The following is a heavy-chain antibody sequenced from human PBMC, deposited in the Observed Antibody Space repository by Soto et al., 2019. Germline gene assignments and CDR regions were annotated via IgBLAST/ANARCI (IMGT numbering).Heavy chain of an antibody. D-gene: IGHD3-10*01. V-gene: IGHV5-51*01. J-gene: IGHJ6*02. Sequence: ESLKISCKGSGYSFTTHWIGWVRQMPGKGLEWMGIIYPGDSDTKYSPSFQGQVTISADKSISTAYLQWSSLKASDTAMYYCAGGGVRGVITRTRDYYGMDVWGQGTTATVSS. CDR1: GYSFTTHW. CDR2: IYPGDSDT. CDR3: AGGGVRGVITRTRDYYGMDV.